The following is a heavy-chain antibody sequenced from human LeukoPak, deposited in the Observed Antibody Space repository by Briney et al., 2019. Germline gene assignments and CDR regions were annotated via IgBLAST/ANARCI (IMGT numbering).Heavy chain of an antibody. V-gene: IGHV4-59*01. CDR3: ARVSNFWSGLSAFDI. J-gene: IGHJ3*02. CDR1: GGSISSYY. Sequence: SETLSLTCTFSGGSISSYYWSWIRQPPGKGLEWIGYIYYSGSTNYNPSLKSRVTISVDTSKNQFSLKLSSVTAADTAVYYCARVSNFWSGLSAFDIWGQGTMVTVSS. CDR2: IYYSGST. D-gene: IGHD3-3*01.